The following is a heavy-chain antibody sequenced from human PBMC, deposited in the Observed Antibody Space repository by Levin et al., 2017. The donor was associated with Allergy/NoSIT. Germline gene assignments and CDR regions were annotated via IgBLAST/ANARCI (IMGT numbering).Heavy chain of an antibody. CDR3: ARGSSSWYLGAFDI. CDR1: GGSFSGYY. D-gene: IGHD6-13*01. CDR2: INHSGST. Sequence: SSQTLSLTCAVYGGSFSGYYWSWIRQPPGKGLEWIGEINHSGSTNYNPSLKSRVTISVDTSKNQFSLKLSSVTAADTAVYYCARGSSSWYLGAFDIWGQGTMVTVSS. V-gene: IGHV4-34*01. J-gene: IGHJ3*02.